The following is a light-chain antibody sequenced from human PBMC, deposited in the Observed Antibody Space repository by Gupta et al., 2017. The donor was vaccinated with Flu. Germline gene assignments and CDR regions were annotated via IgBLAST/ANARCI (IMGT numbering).Light chain of an antibody. CDR1: QSISSW. Sequence: PSTLSASVGDRVTITCRASQSISSWLAWYQQKPGKAPKLLIYKASILESGVPSRFSGSGSGTEFTLTISSLQPDDLAAYYCQQYETYPLTFGGGTKVEIK. CDR2: KAS. J-gene: IGKJ4*01. CDR3: QQYETYPLT. V-gene: IGKV1-5*03.